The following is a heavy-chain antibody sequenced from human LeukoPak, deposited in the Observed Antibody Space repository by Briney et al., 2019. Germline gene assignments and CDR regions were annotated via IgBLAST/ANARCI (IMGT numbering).Heavy chain of an antibody. D-gene: IGHD1-26*01. CDR3: ARDVVGSLDY. Sequence: GGSLRLSCAASGFTFSSYWMAWVRQAPGKGLEWVANIKGDESARHHADSVKGRFTISRDNTRNSLYLQMTNLRGDDTAVYYCARDVVGSLDYWGQGTLVTVSS. V-gene: IGHV3-7*01. CDR1: GFTFSSYW. CDR2: IKGDESAR. J-gene: IGHJ4*02.